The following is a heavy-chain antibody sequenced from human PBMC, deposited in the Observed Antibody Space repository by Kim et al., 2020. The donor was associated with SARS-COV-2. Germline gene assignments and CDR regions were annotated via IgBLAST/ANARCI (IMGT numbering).Heavy chain of an antibody. D-gene: IGHD3-10*01. CDR3: ARESVYYYGSGSYSHSDY. CDR1: GYTFTSYG. Sequence: ASVKVSCKASGYTFTSYGISWVRQAPGQGLEWMGWISAYNGNTNYAQKLQGRVTMTTDTSTSTAYMELRSLRSDDTAVYHCARESVYYYGSGSYSHSDYWGQGTLVTVSS. J-gene: IGHJ4*02. V-gene: IGHV1-18*01. CDR2: ISAYNGNT.